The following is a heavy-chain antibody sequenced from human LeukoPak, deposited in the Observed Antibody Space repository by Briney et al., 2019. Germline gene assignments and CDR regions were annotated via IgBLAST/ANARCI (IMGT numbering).Heavy chain of an antibody. V-gene: IGHV4-34*01. J-gene: IGHJ5*02. CDR2: INHSGST. CDR1: GGSFSGYY. CDR3: ARDCHCSSTSCYTRGWFDP. D-gene: IGHD2-2*02. Sequence: SETLSLTCAVYGGSFSGYYWSWIRQPPGKGLEWIGEINHSGSTNYNPSLKSRVTISVDTSKNQFSLKLSSVTAADTAVYYCARDCHCSSTSCYTRGWFDPWGQGTLVTVSS.